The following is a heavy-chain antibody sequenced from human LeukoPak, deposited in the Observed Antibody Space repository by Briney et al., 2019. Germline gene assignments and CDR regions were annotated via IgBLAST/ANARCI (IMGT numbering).Heavy chain of an antibody. J-gene: IGHJ4*02. D-gene: IGHD2-2*01. V-gene: IGHV3-30-3*01. Sequence: GGSLRLSWAAAGFTFSSYAMHWVRQAPGKGLEWVAVISYDGSNKYYADSVKGRFTISRDNSKNTLYLQMNSLRAEDTAVYYCARDLPGDIVVVPATMMRYWGQGTLVTVSS. CDR2: ISYDGSNK. CDR1: GFTFSSYA. CDR3: ARDLPGDIVVVPATMMRY.